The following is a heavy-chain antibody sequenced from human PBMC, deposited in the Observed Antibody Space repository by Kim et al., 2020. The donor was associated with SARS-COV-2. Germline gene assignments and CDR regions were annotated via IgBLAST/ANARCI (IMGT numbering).Heavy chain of an antibody. V-gene: IGHV4-59*01. CDR3: ARGFWSGRYYYDYMDV. CDR1: GGSMSSYY. D-gene: IGHD3-3*01. Sequence: SETLSHTCSVSGGSMSSYYWSWIRQPPGKGLEWIGQIYYSGSTNYNPSLKSRVSISLDTPKKQFSLKLSSVTAADTAVYYCARGFWSGRYYYDYMDVWGKGTTVTVSS. J-gene: IGHJ6*03. CDR2: IYYSGST.